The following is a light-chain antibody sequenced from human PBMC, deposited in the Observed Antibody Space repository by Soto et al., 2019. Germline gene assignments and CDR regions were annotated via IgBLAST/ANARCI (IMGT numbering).Light chain of an antibody. CDR2: EVS. Sequence: QSALTQPASVSGSPGQSITISCTGTSSDIGTYNYVSWYQQHPGKAPKLMIYEVSNRPSGVSDRFSGSKSGNAASLTISGLQAEDEADYYGSSYTPSSTLRVFGGGTQLTVL. V-gene: IGLV2-14*03. CDR3: SSYTPSSTLRV. CDR1: SSDIGTYNY. J-gene: IGLJ3*02.